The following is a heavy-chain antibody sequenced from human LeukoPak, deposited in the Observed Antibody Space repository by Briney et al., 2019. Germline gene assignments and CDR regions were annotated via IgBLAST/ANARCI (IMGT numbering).Heavy chain of an antibody. D-gene: IGHD2-2*01. J-gene: IGHJ5*02. CDR1: GFTFSNFW. Sequence: GGSLRLSCAASGFTFSNFWMSWVRQAPGKGLEWVANIKQDGFEKYYVDSVRGRFTISRDNAKNSLSLQMNSLRAEDTAVYYCARDGCTSTTCSTLGGFSSWSQGTLVTVSS. V-gene: IGHV3-7*01. CDR3: ARDGCTSTTCSTLGGFSS. CDR2: IKQDGFEK.